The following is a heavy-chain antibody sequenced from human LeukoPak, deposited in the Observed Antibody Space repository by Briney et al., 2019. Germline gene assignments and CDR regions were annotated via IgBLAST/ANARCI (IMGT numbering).Heavy chain of an antibody. J-gene: IGHJ4*02. D-gene: IGHD3-22*01. CDR1: GFTFSSYA. Sequence: QPGRSLRLSCVASGFTFSSYAMSWVRPAPGKGLEWGPSITSSGAATYSADSVKGRFTISRDNSDNTLYLQMNSLRAEDTAVYYCAKDRPNYYGSNGHYYKLNGDCWGQGTLVTVSS. CDR3: AKDRPNYYGSNGHYYKLNGDC. V-gene: IGHV3-23*01. CDR2: ITSSGAAT.